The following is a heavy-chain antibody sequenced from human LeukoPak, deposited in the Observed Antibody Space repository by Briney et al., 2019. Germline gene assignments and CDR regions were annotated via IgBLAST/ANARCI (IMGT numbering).Heavy chain of an antibody. CDR3: ARDLRRLRWGYYYYYGMDV. Sequence: PGGSLRLSCAASGFTFSSYSMNWVRQAPGKGLEWVSSTSSSSSYIYYADSVKGRFTISRDNAKNSLYLQMNSLRAEDTAVYYCARDLRRLRWGYYYYYGMDVWGQGTTVTVSS. CDR1: GFTFSSYS. D-gene: IGHD5-12*01. J-gene: IGHJ6*02. V-gene: IGHV3-21*01. CDR2: TSSSSSYI.